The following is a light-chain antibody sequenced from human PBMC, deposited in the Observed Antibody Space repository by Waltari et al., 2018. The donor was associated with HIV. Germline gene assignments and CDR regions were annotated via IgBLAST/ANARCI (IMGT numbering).Light chain of an antibody. V-gene: IGLV2-14*01. J-gene: IGLJ2*01. CDR3: TSYISSAIPV. CDR2: EVV. CDR1: DNAHYA. Sequence: QAALTQPASVSGSPGPSIPISCTGTDNAHYAVSWYQHRPGEAPQVIIFEVVNRPSGVSNRFSGSRSGNTASLTISGLLAEDEADYFCTSYISSAIPVFGGGTKVTVL.